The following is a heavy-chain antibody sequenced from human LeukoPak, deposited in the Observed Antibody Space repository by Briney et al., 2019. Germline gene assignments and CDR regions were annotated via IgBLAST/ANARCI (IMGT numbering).Heavy chain of an antibody. Sequence: PSETLPLTCTVSGGSISSSSHYWGWIRQPPGKGLEWIGSIYYSGSTQYNPSLKSRVTISVDTSKNQFSLKLSSVTAADTAVYYCARSPYYGGNVYYFDYWGQGTLVTVSS. V-gene: IGHV4-39*01. D-gene: IGHD4-23*01. J-gene: IGHJ4*02. CDR3: ARSPYYGGNVYYFDY. CDR2: IYYSGST. CDR1: GGSISSSSHY.